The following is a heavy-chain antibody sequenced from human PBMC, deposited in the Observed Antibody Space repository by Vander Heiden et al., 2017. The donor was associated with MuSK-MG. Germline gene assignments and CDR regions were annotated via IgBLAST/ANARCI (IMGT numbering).Heavy chain of an antibody. CDR3: ARPAGRLLGSYYYYYRDV. CDR1: GGSFSGYS. Sequence: QVPLQQWGAGLLNPSETLSLTCAVSGGSFSGYSWSWLRQPPGQGLEWIGEINHSGSTNHNPALKSGVTRSVETAKNQFSLKLSAGTAEDTAVYYCARPAGRLLGSYYYYYRDVWGKGTTGTV. D-gene: IGHD3-3*01. CDR2: INHSGST. J-gene: IGHJ6*03. V-gene: IGHV4-34*01.